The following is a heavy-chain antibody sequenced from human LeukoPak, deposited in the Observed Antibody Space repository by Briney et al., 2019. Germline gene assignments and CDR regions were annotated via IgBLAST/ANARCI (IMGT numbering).Heavy chain of an antibody. CDR2: IYSGGTT. D-gene: IGHD5-24*01. Sequence: SETLSLTCAVYGGSFSGYYWSWIRQPAGKGLEWLGRIYSGGTTNYNPSLKSRVTMSVDTSKNQFSLNLSSVTAADTAVYYCAREGRDGYNYRALDYWGQGTLVSVSS. CDR3: AREGRDGYNYRALDY. V-gene: IGHV4-4*07. J-gene: IGHJ4*02. CDR1: GGSFSGYY.